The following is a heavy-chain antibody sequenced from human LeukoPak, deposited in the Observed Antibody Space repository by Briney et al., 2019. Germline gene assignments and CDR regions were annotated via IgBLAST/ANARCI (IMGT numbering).Heavy chain of an antibody. V-gene: IGHV1-2*02. CDR2: INPNSGGT. D-gene: IGHD3-22*01. J-gene: IGHJ4*02. CDR1: GYTFTGYY. Sequence: GASVKVSCKASGYTFTGYYMHWVRQAPGQGLEWMGWINPNSGGTNYAQKFQGRVTMTRDTSISTAYMELSGLRSDDTVVYYCARPNYYDSSGHFDYWGQGALVTVSS. CDR3: ARPNYYDSSGHFDY.